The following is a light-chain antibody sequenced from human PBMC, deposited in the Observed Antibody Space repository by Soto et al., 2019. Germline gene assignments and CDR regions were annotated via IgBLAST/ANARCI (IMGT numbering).Light chain of an antibody. CDR1: SSDVGGYNY. J-gene: IGLJ1*01. CDR2: DVS. Sequence: QSALTQPRSVSGSPGQSVTSSCTGTSSDVGGYNYVSWYQQHPGKAPKLMIYDVSKRPSGVPDRFSGSKSGNTASLTISGLQAEDEADYYCCSYAASLYVLGTRTKVTIL. CDR3: CSYAASLYV. V-gene: IGLV2-11*01.